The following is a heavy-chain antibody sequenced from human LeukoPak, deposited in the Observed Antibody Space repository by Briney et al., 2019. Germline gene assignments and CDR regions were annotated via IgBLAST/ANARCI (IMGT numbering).Heavy chain of an antibody. CDR1: GGSISSSSYY. CDR2: IYYSGST. CDR3: ARQMRATTEFDY. V-gene: IGHV4-39*01. D-gene: IGHD5-24*01. Sequence: PSETLSLTCTVSGGSISSSSYYWGWIRQPPWKGLEWIGSIYYSGSTYYNPSLKSRVTISVDTSKNQFSLKLSSVTAADTAVYYCARQMRATTEFDYWGQGTLVTVSS. J-gene: IGHJ4*02.